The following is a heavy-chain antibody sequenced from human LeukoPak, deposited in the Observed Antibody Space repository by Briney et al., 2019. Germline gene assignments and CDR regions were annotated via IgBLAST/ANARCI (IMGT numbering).Heavy chain of an antibody. D-gene: IGHD1-26*01. CDR1: GGSISSYY. CDR3: ARRRAGGDFDY. V-gene: IGHV4-59*08. CDR2: IYYSGST. J-gene: IGHJ4*02. Sequence: SETLSLTCTVSGGSISSYYWRWIRPPPGKGLEWIGYIYYSGSTNSNPSLKSRVTISVDTSKNQFSLKLSSVTAADTAVYYCARRRAGGDFDYWGQGTLVTVSS.